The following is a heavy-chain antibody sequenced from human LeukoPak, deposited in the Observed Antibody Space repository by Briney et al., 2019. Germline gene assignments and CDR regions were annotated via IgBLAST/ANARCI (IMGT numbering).Heavy chain of an antibody. Sequence: PSETLSLTCTVSGGSISGFFWSWIRQPPGKGLEWIGEINHSGSTNYNPSLKSRVTISVDTSKNQFSLKLSSVTAADTAVYYCARAVKWGRGLAWFDPWGQGTLVTVSS. J-gene: IGHJ5*02. D-gene: IGHD3-16*01. CDR1: GGSISGFF. V-gene: IGHV4-34*01. CDR2: INHSGST. CDR3: ARAVKWGRGLAWFDP.